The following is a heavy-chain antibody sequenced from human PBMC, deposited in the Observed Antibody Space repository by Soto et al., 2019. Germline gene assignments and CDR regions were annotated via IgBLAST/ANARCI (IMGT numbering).Heavy chain of an antibody. D-gene: IGHD2-2*01. J-gene: IGHJ4*02. CDR1: GFTFSSYG. CDR2: IWYDGSNK. V-gene: IGHV3-33*01. Sequence: QVQLVESGGGVVQPGRSLRLSCAASGFTFSSYGMHWVRQAPGKGLEWVAVIWYDGSNKYYADSVKGRFTISRDNSKNTLYLQMNSLRAEDTAVYYCARGASIVVVPEDYWGQGTLVTVSS. CDR3: ARGASIVVVPEDY.